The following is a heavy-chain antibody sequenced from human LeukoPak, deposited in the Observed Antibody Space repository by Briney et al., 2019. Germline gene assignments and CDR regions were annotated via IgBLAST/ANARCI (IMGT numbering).Heavy chain of an antibody. CDR3: ARGGGKYYPDY. V-gene: IGHV4-38-2*02. CDR2: IYHSGST. J-gene: IGHJ4*02. Sequence: PSETLSLTCTVSGYSISSGYYWGWIRQPPGKGLEWIGSIYHSGSTNYNPSLKSRVTISVDTSKNQFSLKLSSVTAADTAVYYCARGGGKYYPDYWGQGTLVTVSS. D-gene: IGHD3-10*01. CDR1: GYSISSGYY.